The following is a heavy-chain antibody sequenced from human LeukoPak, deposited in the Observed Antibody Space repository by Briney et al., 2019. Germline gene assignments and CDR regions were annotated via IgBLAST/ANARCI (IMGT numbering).Heavy chain of an antibody. V-gene: IGHV1-2*02. CDR3: ARDGPDGYSYGLYYYYYYMDV. Sequence: ASVKVSCKASGYTFTGYYIHWVRQAPGQGLEWMGWINPNSGGTNYAQKFQGRVTMTRDTSISTAYMELSRLRSDDTAVYYCARDGPDGYSYGLYYYYYYMDVWGKGTTVTVSS. CDR1: GYTFTGYY. J-gene: IGHJ6*03. CDR2: INPNSGGT. D-gene: IGHD5-18*01.